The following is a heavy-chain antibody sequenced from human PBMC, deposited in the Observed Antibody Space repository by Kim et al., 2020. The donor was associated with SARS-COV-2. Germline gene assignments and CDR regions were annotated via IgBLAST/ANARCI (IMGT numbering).Heavy chain of an antibody. Sequence: GGSLRLSCAASGFTFSSFGMHWVRQAPGKGLEWVTVISYDGNIKQYADSVKGRFTISRDNSKNTLYLQMNSLRTEDTALYYCAKDYLGSSWTADYWGRGTLVTVSS. CDR3: AKDYLGSSWTADY. V-gene: IGHV3-30*18. CDR2: ISYDGNIK. CDR1: GFTFSSFG. J-gene: IGHJ4*02. D-gene: IGHD6-13*01.